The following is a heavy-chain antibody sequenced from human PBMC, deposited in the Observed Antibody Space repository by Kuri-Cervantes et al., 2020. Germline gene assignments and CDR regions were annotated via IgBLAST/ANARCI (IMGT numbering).Heavy chain of an antibody. CDR3: ARAGPHYGDNIGYFDY. Sequence: GESLKISCAASGFTFSSCAMHWVRQAPGKGLEWVAVISYDGSNKYYADSVKGRFTISRDNFKNTLYLQMNSLRTGDTAVYYCARAGPHYGDNIGYFDYWGQGTLVTVSS. J-gene: IGHJ4*02. V-gene: IGHV3-30*01. D-gene: IGHD4-17*01. CDR2: ISYDGSNK. CDR1: GFTFSSCA.